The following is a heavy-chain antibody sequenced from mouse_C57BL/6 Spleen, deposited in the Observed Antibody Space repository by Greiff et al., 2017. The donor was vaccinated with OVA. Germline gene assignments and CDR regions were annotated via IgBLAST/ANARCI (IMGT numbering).Heavy chain of an antibody. CDR2: IYPGNSDT. Sequence: VQLQQSGTVLARPGASVKMSCKTSGYTFTSYWMHWVKQRPGQGLEWIGAIYPGNSDTSYNQKFKGKAKLNAVTSASTAYMELSSLTNEDSAVYYCTRWGTTERYFDVWGTGTTVTVSS. D-gene: IGHD1-1*01. CDR1: GYTFTSYW. J-gene: IGHJ1*03. V-gene: IGHV1-5*01. CDR3: TRWGTTERYFDV.